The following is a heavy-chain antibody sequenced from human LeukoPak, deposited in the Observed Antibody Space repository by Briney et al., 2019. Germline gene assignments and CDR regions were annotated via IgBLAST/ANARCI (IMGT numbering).Heavy chain of an antibody. D-gene: IGHD1-7*01. CDR2: IWYDASNK. CDR3: VRGVGVSRFNYLDP. J-gene: IGHJ5*02. CDR1: GFTFSSFG. Sequence: GGSLRLSCAASGFTFSSFGMHWVRQAPGKGMEWVAVIWYDASNKYYVDSVKGRFTISRDNSKNTLYLQMNSLRDDDTAVYYCVRGVGVSRFNYLDPWGQGTLVIVSS. V-gene: IGHV3-33*01.